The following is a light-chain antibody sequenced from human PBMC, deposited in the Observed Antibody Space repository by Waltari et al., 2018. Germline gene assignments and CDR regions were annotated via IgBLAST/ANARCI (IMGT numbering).Light chain of an antibody. CDR2: EVT. V-gene: IGLV2-8*01. CDR1: SSDAGGYNY. J-gene: IGLJ2*01. CDR3: NSYAGRNRLGV. Sequence: QSALTQPPSASGSPGQPVTISCTRTSSDAGGYNYVSWYQQHPGKAPNLIIYEVTKRPSGVPDRFSGSKSGNTASLTVSGLQADDEADYYCNSYAGRNRLGVFGGGTKVTVL.